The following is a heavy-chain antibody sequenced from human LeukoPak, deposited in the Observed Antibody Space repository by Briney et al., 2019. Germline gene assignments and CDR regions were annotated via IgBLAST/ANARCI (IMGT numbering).Heavy chain of an antibody. V-gene: IGHV1-8*01. J-gene: IGHJ6*02. CDR3: ARAYYYDSSGYYPEGYYYYYGMDV. D-gene: IGHD3-22*01. Sequence: GASVKVSCKASGYTFTSYDINWVRQATGQGLEWMGWMNPNSGNTGYAQKFQGRGTMTRNTSISTAYMELSSLRSEDTAVYYCARAYYYDSSGYYPEGYYYYYGMDVWGQGTTVTVSS. CDR2: MNPNSGNT. CDR1: GYTFTSYD.